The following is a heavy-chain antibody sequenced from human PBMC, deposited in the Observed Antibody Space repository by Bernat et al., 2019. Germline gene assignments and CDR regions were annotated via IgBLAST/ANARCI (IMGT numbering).Heavy chain of an antibody. D-gene: IGHD6-13*01. CDR3: TQEGGAAGSSYQAYFDY. Sequence: QVQLVESGGGVVQPGRSLRLSCAASGFTLSSHGMYWVRQAPGKGLEWVAVISYDGSTKYYGDSVKGRFTISRDNSKNTLYLQMNSLRAEDTAVYYCTQEGGAAGSSYQAYFDYRGQGTLVTVAS. CDR2: ISYDGSTK. CDR1: GFTLSSHG. V-gene: IGHV3-30*18. J-gene: IGHJ4*02.